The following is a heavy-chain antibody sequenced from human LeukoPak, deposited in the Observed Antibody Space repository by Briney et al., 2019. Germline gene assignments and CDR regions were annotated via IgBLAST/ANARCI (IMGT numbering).Heavy chain of an antibody. CDR1: GVTFSSYW. Sequence: GGSLRLSCAASGVTFSSYWMSWVRQAPGKGLEWVANIKQDGSEKYYVDSVKGRFTISRDNAKNSLYLQMNSLRAEDTAVYYCARRYYYDSSGHAFDIWGQGTMVTVSS. V-gene: IGHV3-7*01. CDR3: ARRYYYDSSGHAFDI. D-gene: IGHD3-22*01. CDR2: IKQDGSEK. J-gene: IGHJ3*02.